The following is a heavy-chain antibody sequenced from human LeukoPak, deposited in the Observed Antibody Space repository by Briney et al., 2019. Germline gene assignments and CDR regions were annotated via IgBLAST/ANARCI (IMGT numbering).Heavy chain of an antibody. J-gene: IGHJ3*02. CDR1: GFTFSSYA. CDR3: AKDRDDYVWGSYLGAFDI. CDR2: ISGSGGST. Sequence: GGSLRLSCAASGFTFSSYAMSWVRQAPGKGLEWVSLISGSGGSTYYADSVKGRFTISRDNSKNALYLQMNSLRAEDTAVFYCAKDRDDYVWGSYLGAFDIWGQGTMVTVSS. V-gene: IGHV3-23*01. D-gene: IGHD3-16*01.